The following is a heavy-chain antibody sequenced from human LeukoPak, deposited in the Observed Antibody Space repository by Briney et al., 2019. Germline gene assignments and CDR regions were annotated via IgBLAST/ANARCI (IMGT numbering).Heavy chain of an antibody. Sequence: ASVKVSCKASGYTFTSYGIRWVRQAPGQGLEWMGWISAYNGNTNYAQKLQGRVTMTTDTSTSTAYMELRSLRSDDTAVYYCARSDCSGGSCYWFDPWGQGTLVTVSS. CDR3: ARSDCSGGSCYWFDP. D-gene: IGHD2-15*01. CDR2: ISAYNGNT. J-gene: IGHJ5*02. CDR1: GYTFTSYG. V-gene: IGHV1-18*01.